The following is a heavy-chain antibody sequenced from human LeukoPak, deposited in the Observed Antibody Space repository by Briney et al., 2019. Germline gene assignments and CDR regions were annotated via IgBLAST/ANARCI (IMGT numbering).Heavy chain of an antibody. CDR1: GFTFSSYA. CDR2: ISGSGGST. J-gene: IGHJ6*02. V-gene: IGHV3-23*01. Sequence: SGGSLRLSCAASGFTFSSYAMSWVRQAPGKGLEWVSAISGSGGSTYYADSVKGRFTISRDNSKNTLYLQMNSLRAEDTAVYYCAKDSSSHPSGYYYYGMDVWGQGTTVTVSS. D-gene: IGHD6-6*01. CDR3: AKDSSSHPSGYYYYGMDV.